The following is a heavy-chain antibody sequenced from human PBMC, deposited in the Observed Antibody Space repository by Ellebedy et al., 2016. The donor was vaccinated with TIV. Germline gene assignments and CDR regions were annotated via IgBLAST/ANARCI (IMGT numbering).Heavy chain of an antibody. J-gene: IGHJ6*02. CDR3: ATDIAGAVAAYYYHGMDV. CDR2: FDPEDGET. Sequence: AASVKVSCKVFGYTLTELSMHWVRQAPGKGLEWMGGFDPEDGETIYAQKFQGRVTMIEDTSTDTAYMELSSLRSEDTAVYYCATDIAGAVAAYYYHGMDVWGQGTTVTVSS. CDR1: GYTLTELS. V-gene: IGHV1-24*01. D-gene: IGHD6-19*01.